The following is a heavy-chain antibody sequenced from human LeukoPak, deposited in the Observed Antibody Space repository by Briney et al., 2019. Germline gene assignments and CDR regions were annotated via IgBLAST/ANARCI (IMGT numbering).Heavy chain of an antibody. CDR2: IYYSGST. J-gene: IGHJ4*02. D-gene: IGHD1-26*01. CDR1: GGSISNYY. CDR3: ARLSGSPHPPFDY. V-gene: IGHV4-59*08. Sequence: KPSETLSLTCTVSGGSISNYYWTWIRQPPGKGLEWIGYIYYSGSTYYNPSLKSRVTISVDTSKNQFSLTLTSVTAADTAMYYCARLSGSPHPPFDYWGQGTLVTVSS.